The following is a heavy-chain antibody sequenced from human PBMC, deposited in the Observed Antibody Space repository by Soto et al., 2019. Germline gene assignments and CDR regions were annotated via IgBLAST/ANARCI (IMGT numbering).Heavy chain of an antibody. CDR1: GGTFSSYA. CDR2: IIPIFGTA. V-gene: IGHV1-69*13. CDR3: ARVVAVAVSSMHYYYYGMDV. D-gene: IGHD6-19*01. J-gene: IGHJ6*02. Sequence: SVKVSCKASGGTFSSYAISWVRQAPGQGLEWMGGIIPIFGTANYAQKFQGRVTITADESTSTAYMELSSLRSEDTAVYYCARVVAVAVSSMHYYYYGMDVWGQGTTVTVSS.